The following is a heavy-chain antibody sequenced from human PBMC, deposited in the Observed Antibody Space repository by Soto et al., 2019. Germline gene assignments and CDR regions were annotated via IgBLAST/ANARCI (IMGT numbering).Heavy chain of an antibody. D-gene: IGHD5-18*01. CDR1: GYTFTSYD. J-gene: IGHJ3*02. Sequence: ASVKVSCKASGYTFTSYDINWVRQATGQGLEWMGWMNPNSGNTGYAQKFQGRVTMTRNTSISTAYMELSSLRSEDTAVYYCARVKQLWFEGFVDIWGQGTMVTVSS. CDR3: ARVKQLWFEGFVDI. CDR2: MNPNSGNT. V-gene: IGHV1-8*01.